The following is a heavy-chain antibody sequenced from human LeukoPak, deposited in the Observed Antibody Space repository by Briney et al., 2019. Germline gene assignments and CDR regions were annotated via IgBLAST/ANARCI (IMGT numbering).Heavy chain of an antibody. V-gene: IGHV4-38-2*01. J-gene: IGHJ3*02. D-gene: IGHD6-13*01. CDR2: IYHSGST. CDR3: ARRPPSGYSSRAFDI. CDR1: GYSISSGHY. Sequence: PSETLSLTCAVSGYSISSGHYWGWIRQPPGKGLEWIGSIYHSGSTYYNPSLKSRVTISVDTSKNQFSLKLSSVTAADTAVYYCARRPPSGYSSRAFDIWGQGTMVTVSS.